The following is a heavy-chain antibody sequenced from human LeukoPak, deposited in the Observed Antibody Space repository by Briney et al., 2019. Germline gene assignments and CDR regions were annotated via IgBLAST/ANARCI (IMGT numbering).Heavy chain of an antibody. J-gene: IGHJ1*01. CDR3: ASLWKLPGGN. Sequence: PGGSLRLSCAAFGFTFSSYEMNWARQAPGQGLEWVSYIGNSGSTKYADSVRGRFTISRDNTKSSVYLQMNSLRVEDTAVYYCASLWKLPGGNWGQGTLVTVAS. CDR1: GFTFSSYE. CDR2: IGNSGST. D-gene: IGHD5-24*01. V-gene: IGHV3-48*03.